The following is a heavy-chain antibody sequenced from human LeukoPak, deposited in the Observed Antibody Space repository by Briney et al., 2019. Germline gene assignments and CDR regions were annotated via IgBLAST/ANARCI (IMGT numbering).Heavy chain of an antibody. J-gene: IGHJ6*03. CDR1: GGSFSGYY. V-gene: IGHV4-34*01. Sequence: SETLSLTCAVYGGSFSGYYWSWIRQPPGKGLEWIGEINHSGSTNYNPSLKSRVTISVDTSKNQFSLKLSSVTAADTAVYYCARHVRVAAKVIPSGYYMDVWGKGTTVTVSS. D-gene: IGHD2-15*01. CDR2: INHSGST. CDR3: ARHVRVAAKVIPSGYYMDV.